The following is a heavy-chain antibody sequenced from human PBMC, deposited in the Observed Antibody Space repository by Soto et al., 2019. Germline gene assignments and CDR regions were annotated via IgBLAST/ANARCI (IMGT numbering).Heavy chain of an antibody. Sequence: GGSLRLSCAASVFTFSSYSMNWFRQSPGKGLERVSYISSSSNTIYYADSVKGRLTISRDNAENSLYLQMNSLRDEDTAVYYCARAKYSGSYTYYYYGMDVWGQGTTVTVSS. J-gene: IGHJ6*02. CDR2: ISSSSNTI. V-gene: IGHV3-48*02. CDR1: VFTFSSYS. CDR3: ARAKYSGSYTYYYYGMDV. D-gene: IGHD1-26*01.